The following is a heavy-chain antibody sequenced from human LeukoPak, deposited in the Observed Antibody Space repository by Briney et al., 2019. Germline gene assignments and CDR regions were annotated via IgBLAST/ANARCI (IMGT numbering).Heavy chain of an antibody. V-gene: IGHV4-39*07. CDR1: GGSINSNDYD. D-gene: IGHD2-21*01. CDR3: ARVVSANYYHYIDV. J-gene: IGHJ6*03. Sequence: PSETLSLTCSVSGGSINSNDYDWGWIRQPPGKGLEWIGNVYYRGITYYNPSLKSRVTISIDTSKSQISLNLNSVTAADTAVYYCARVVSANYYHYIDVWGKGTTITVSS. CDR2: VYYRGIT.